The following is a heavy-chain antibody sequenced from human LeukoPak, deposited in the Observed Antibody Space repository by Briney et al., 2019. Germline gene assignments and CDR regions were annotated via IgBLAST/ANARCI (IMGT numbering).Heavy chain of an antibody. CDR1: GFTFSNYA. D-gene: IGHD3-10*01. CDR2: ISDSRGTT. CDR3: AKDYFASGSYFDY. Sequence: PAGSLRLSCGASGFTFSNYAMTPVREAPGKGLERVSTISDSRGTTYHTDPVKDRFTISRDNSKNTLYLQMNSLRAEDTAVYYCAKDYFASGSYFDYWGQGTLVTVSS. V-gene: IGHV3-23*01. J-gene: IGHJ4*02.